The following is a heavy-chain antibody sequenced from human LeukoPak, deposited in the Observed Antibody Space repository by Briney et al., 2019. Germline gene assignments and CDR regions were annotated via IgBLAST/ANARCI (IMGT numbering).Heavy chain of an antibody. CDR3: TRRAPSHDFDS. CDR2: INAASNVI. V-gene: IGHV3-21*01. J-gene: IGHJ4*02. CDR1: GFTFSSYS. Sequence: PGGSLRLSCAASGFTFSSYSMNWVRQAPGKGLEWVSAINAASNVIYYAESVEGRFTISRDNAKNSLFLQMNSLRPEDTAVYYCTRRAPSHDFDSWGQGTLVTVSS.